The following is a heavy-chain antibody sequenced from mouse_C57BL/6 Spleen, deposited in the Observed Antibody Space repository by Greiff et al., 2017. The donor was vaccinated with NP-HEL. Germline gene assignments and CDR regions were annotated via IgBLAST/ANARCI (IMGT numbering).Heavy chain of an antibody. CDR3: TPIYYYGSRRAMDY. D-gene: IGHD1-1*01. Sequence: VQLQQSGAELVRPGASVKLSCTASGFNIKDDYMHWVKQRPEQGLEWIGWIDPENGDTEYASKFQGKATITADTSSNTAYLQLSSLTSEDTAVDYCTPIYYYGSRRAMDYWGQGTSVTVSS. V-gene: IGHV14-4*01. CDR2: IDPENGDT. J-gene: IGHJ4*01. CDR1: GFNIKDDY.